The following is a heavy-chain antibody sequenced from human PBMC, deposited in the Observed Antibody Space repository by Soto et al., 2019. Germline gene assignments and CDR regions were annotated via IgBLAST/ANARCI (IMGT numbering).Heavy chain of an antibody. CDR1: GFLLSNNGVA. CDR2: LYLDDAK. CDR3: ARKGPEAWPLDY. J-gene: IGHJ4*02. Sequence: QITLKESGPTLVQPTQPLTLTYTFFGFLLSNNGVAVGWIRLPPGKALEWLAVLYLDDAKEYSPSLQNRLTVTKDTSKNQVVLTMTNMGPMDTGTYYCARKGPEAWPLDYWGQGTLVTVSS. V-gene: IGHV2-5*02.